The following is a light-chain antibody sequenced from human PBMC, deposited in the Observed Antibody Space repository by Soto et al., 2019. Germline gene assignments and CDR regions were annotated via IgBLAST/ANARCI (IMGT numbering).Light chain of an antibody. V-gene: IGKV3-20*01. CDR3: QQYGSSWT. CDR1: QSVSIN. J-gene: IGKJ1*01. Sequence: EIVITQSPATLSVSPGERATLSCSASQSVSINLAWYQQKPGQAPRLLIYGASSSATGIPDRVSGSGSGTDFTLTISRLEHEDFAVYYCQQYGSSWTFGQGTKVDIK. CDR2: GAS.